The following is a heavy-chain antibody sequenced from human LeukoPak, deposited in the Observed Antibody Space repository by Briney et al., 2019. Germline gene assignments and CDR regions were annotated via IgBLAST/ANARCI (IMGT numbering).Heavy chain of an antibody. Sequence: GGSLRLSCAASGFTFSGSAMHWVRQASGRGLEWVGRIRSKANSYATAYAASVRGRFTISRDDSKNTAYLQMNSLKTEDTAVYYCTRPHTYYYDSSGGDYWGQGTLVTVSS. D-gene: IGHD3-22*01. CDR2: IRSKANSYAT. CDR1: GFTFSGSA. V-gene: IGHV3-73*01. J-gene: IGHJ4*02. CDR3: TRPHTYYYDSSGGDY.